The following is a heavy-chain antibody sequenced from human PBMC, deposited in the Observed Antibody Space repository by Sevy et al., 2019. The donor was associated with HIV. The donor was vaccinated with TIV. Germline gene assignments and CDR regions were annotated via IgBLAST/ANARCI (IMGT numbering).Heavy chain of an antibody. D-gene: IGHD3-22*01. J-gene: IGHJ3*02. CDR2: ITVTGDST. Sequence: GGSLRLSCAASGFTFSSYAMSWVRQAPGNGLEWVSTITVTGDSTYYGDSVKGRFTISRDNSKNTLYLQMNSLRAEDTAVYYCAKHARLVVANDALDIWGQWTMVTVSS. CDR1: GFTFSSYA. V-gene: IGHV3-23*01. CDR3: AKHARLVVANDALDI.